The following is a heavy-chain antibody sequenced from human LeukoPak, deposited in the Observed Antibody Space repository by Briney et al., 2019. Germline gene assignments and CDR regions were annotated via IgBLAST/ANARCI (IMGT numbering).Heavy chain of an antibody. CDR3: AKAPNDYGGILNWFDP. CDR2: IRYDGSNK. V-gene: IGHV3-30*02. Sequence: GGSQRLSCAASGFIFSSYGIHWVRQAPGKGLEWVAFIRYDGSNKYYADSVKGRFTISRDNSKNTLYLEMNSLRAEDTAVYYCAKAPNDYGGILNWFDPWGQGTLVIVPS. CDR1: GFIFSSYG. D-gene: IGHD4-23*01. J-gene: IGHJ5*02.